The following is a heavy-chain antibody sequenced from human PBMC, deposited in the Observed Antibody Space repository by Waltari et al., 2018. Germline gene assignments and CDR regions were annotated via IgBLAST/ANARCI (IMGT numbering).Heavy chain of an antibody. CDR3: ATLPNYGSGTYAGY. Sequence: QVQLQESGPGLVKPSETLSLTCAVSGYSISSLHYWGWIRQSPGKGLEWIGSIYYTGNTFYNPSLKSRVSMSVDTSNNHFSLKLGSVTAADTAVYYCATLPNYGSGTYAGYWGQGTLVTVSS. CDR2: IYYTGNT. D-gene: IGHD3-10*01. V-gene: IGHV4-38-2*01. J-gene: IGHJ4*02. CDR1: GYSISSLHY.